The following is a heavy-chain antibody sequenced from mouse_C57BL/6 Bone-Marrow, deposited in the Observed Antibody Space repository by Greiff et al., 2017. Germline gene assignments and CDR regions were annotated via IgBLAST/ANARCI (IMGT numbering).Heavy chain of an antibody. CDR1: GFTFSSYA. J-gene: IGHJ1*03. D-gene: IGHD1-1*01. CDR2: ISDGGSYT. V-gene: IGHV5-4*03. CDR3: ARADITTVVGYFDV. Sequence: EVKVVESGGGLVKPGGSLKLSCAASGFTFSSYAMSWVRQTPEKRLEWVATISDGGSYTYYPDNVKGRFTISRDNAKNNLYLQMSHLKSEDTAMYYCARADITTVVGYFDVWGTGTTVTVSS.